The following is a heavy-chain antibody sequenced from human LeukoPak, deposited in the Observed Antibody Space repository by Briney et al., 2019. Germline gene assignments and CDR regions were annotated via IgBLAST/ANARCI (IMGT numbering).Heavy chain of an antibody. CDR2: INPSGGST. Sequence: ASVKVSCKASGYTFTSYYMHWVRQAPGQGLEWMGIINPSGGSTSYAQKFQGRATMTRDTSTSTVYMELSSLRSEDTAVYYCATDRRSIVVVTGGDAFDIWGQGTMVTVSS. J-gene: IGHJ3*02. V-gene: IGHV1-46*01. CDR1: GYTFTSYY. D-gene: IGHD2-21*02. CDR3: ATDRRSIVVVTGGDAFDI.